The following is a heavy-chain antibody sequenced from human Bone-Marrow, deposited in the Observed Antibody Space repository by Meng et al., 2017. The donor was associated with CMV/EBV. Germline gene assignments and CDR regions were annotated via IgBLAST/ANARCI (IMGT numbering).Heavy chain of an antibody. V-gene: IGHV1-69*10. J-gene: IGHJ6*02. D-gene: IGHD2-2*02. CDR3: ARGDVVVPAAILGMDYYYYYGMDV. CDR1: GGTFSSYA. Sequence: SVKVSCKASGGTFSSYAISWVRQAPGQGLEWMGGIIPILGIANYAQKFQGRVTITADKSTSTAYMELSSLRSEDTAVYYCARGDVVVPAAILGMDYYYYYGMDVWGQGTTVTGSS. CDR2: IIPILGIA.